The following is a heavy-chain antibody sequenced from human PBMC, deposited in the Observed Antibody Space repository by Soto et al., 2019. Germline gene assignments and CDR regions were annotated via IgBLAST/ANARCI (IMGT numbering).Heavy chain of an antibody. CDR2: INNSGST. J-gene: IGHJ4*02. Sequence: QVQLQQWGAGLLKPSETLSLTCAVYGGSFSGYYWSWIRQPPGKGLEWIGEINNSGSTNYNPSLKSRVTISVDTSKDQFSLKLSSVTAADTAVYYCARGGNGYSAYYFDYWGQGTLVTVSS. D-gene: IGHD5-18*01. CDR1: GGSFSGYY. CDR3: ARGGNGYSAYYFDY. V-gene: IGHV4-34*01.